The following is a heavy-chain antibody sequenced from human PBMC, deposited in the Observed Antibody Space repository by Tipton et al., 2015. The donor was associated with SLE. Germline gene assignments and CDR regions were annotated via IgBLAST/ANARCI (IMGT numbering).Heavy chain of an antibody. CDR2: INHSGST. V-gene: IGHV4-34*01. Sequence: TLSLTCAVYGGSFSGYYWTWIRQTPEKGLEWIGEINHSGSTNYNPSLKSRVTISVDTSKNQFSLKLGSVTAADTAMYYCARGMGIERNYYYYYYMDVWGKGTTVTVSS. CDR3: ARGMGIERNYYYYYYMDV. J-gene: IGHJ6*03. D-gene: IGHD7-27*01. CDR1: GGSFSGYY.